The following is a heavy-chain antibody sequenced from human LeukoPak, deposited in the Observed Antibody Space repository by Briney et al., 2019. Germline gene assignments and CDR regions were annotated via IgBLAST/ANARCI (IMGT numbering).Heavy chain of an antibody. D-gene: IGHD3-22*01. Sequence: PGGSLRLSCAASGFTFSSYSMNWVRQAPGKGLEWVSYISSSSSTIYYADSVKGRFTISRDNAKNSLYLQMNSLRAEDTAVYYCARDPHYYDSSGYYLTYDAFDIWGQGTMVTVSS. J-gene: IGHJ3*02. CDR3: ARDPHYYDSSGYYLTYDAFDI. V-gene: IGHV3-48*01. CDR1: GFTFSSYS. CDR2: ISSSSSTI.